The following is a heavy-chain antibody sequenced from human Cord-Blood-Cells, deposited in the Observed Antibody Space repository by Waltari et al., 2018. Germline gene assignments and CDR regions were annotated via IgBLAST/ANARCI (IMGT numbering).Heavy chain of an antibody. V-gene: IGHV4-39*07. CDR3: ARRTYCGGDCYPRDAFDI. Sequence: QLQLQESGPGLVKPSETLSLTCTVSGGSISSSSYYWGWIRQPPGKGLEWIGRIYYSGTTYYNPSLKGRVTISVDTSKNQFSLKLSSVTAADTAVYYCARRTYCGGDCYPRDAFDIWGQGTMVTVSS. CDR2: IYYSGTT. CDR1: GGSISSSSYY. J-gene: IGHJ3*02. D-gene: IGHD2-21*02.